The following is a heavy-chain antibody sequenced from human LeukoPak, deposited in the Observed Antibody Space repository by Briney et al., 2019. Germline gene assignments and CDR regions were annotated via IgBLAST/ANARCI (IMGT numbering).Heavy chain of an antibody. J-gene: IGHJ4*02. CDR3: ARDDEATGFDY. V-gene: IGHV3-23*01. D-gene: IGHD5-12*01. Sequence: PGGSLRLSCTASGFRFSNYAMNWVRQAPGKGLEWVSVISGGGSSTNYADSVKGRFTISRDNAKNSLYLQMNSLRAEDTAVYYCARDDEATGFDYWGQGTLVTVSS. CDR1: GFRFSNYA. CDR2: ISGGGSST.